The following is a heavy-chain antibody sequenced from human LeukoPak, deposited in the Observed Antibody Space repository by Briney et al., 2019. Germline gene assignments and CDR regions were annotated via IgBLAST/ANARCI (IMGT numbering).Heavy chain of an antibody. CDR3: ARGVQFGGYYS. J-gene: IGHJ4*02. CDR2: INSDGSEG. D-gene: IGHD3-22*01. CDR1: GFTFSGFW. V-gene: IGHV3-7*03. Sequence: GGSLRLSCAVSGFTFSGFWMSWSRQAPGKGLEWVASINSDGSEGYYADVVKGRFTISRDSAKNSLYLQINSLRAEDTAVYYCARGVQFGGYYSWGQGTLVTVSS.